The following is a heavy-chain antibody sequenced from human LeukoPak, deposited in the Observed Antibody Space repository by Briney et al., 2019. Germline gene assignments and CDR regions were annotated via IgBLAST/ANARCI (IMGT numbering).Heavy chain of an antibody. D-gene: IGHD4-17*01. CDR3: ARDLVTVTNGFDI. J-gene: IGHJ3*02. CDR1: DDSFSSHY. CDR2: ISYIGST. V-gene: IGHV4-59*11. Sequence: SETLSLTCAVSDDSFSSHYWTWIRHPPGKGLEWIGYISYIGSTNYNPSLKSRVTISIDASKNQFSLKLTAVTAADTAVYYCARDLVTVTNGFDIWGQGTMVSVSS.